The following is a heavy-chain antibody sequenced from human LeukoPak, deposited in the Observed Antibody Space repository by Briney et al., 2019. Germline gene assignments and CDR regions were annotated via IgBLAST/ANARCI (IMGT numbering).Heavy chain of an antibody. V-gene: IGHV4-38-2*01. CDR2: IYHSGST. CDR1: GYSISSGYY. J-gene: IGHJ5*02. D-gene: IGHD6-13*01. Sequence: ASETRSLTCVVSGYSISSGYYWGCIRQPPGKGLDWIGSIYHSGSTYYNPSLKSRFTISVDTSKNQLSLKLSSVTAADTAVYYCARAAAGTGYNWFDPWGQGTLVTVSS. CDR3: ARAAAGTGYNWFDP.